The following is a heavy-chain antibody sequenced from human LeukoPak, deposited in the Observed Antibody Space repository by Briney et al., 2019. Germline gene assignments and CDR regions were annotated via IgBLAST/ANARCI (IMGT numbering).Heavy chain of an antibody. V-gene: IGHV4-30-4*08. D-gene: IGHD1-26*01. CDR1: GDSISSGGYY. CDR2: IYYSGSA. Sequence: SETLSLTCTVSGDSISSGGYYWNWIRQPPGKGLEWIGYIYYSGSAYYNPSLKSRITISVDTSKNQFSLKLSSVTAADTAVYYCARDSRAWDYYYYMDDWGKGTTVTVSS. J-gene: IGHJ6*03. CDR3: ARDSRAWDYYYYMDD.